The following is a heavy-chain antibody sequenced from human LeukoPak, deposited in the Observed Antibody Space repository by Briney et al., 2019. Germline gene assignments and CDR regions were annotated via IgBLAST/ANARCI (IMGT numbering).Heavy chain of an antibody. V-gene: IGHV3-30*18. J-gene: IGHJ6*02. D-gene: IGHD5-12*01. Sequence: SLRLSCVASGFTFSSYWMAWVRQVPGKGLEWVAVISYDGSNKYYADSVKGRFTISRDNSKNTLYLQMNSLRAEDTAVYYCAKDQGGYDSGYYYYYGMDVWGQGTTVTVSS. CDR3: AKDQGGYDSGYYYYYGMDV. CDR1: GFTFSSYW. CDR2: ISYDGSNK.